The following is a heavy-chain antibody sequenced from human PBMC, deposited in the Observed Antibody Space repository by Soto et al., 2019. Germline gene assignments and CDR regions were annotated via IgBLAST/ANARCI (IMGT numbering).Heavy chain of an antibody. Sequence: QVQLVESGGGVVQPGGSLRLSCSASGFTFSRYAMHWVRQAPGEGLDWVAVVSFDGSNEYYAESVRGRFTISRDTSKNFLSLNTNGRGRGEPVFFLGARPPPTPPPRNQEGGVWG. D-gene: IGHD2-2*01. CDR2: VSFDGSNE. J-gene: IGHJ6*02. CDR1: GFTFSRYA. V-gene: IGHV3-30-3*01. CDR3: ARPPPTPPPRNQEGGV.